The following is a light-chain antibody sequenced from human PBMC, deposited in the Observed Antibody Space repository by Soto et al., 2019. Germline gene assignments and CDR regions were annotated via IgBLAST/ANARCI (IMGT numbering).Light chain of an antibody. V-gene: IGKV3-15*01. Sequence: EIVLTQSPGTLSLSPGERATLSCRASQSVGSHLAWYQQRPGQAPRLLIHGASYRATGIPARFSGSGSGTEFTLTINSLQAEDCAVYYCQQYYNWPRTFGQGTRLEIK. CDR3: QQYYNWPRT. CDR2: GAS. CDR1: QSVGSH. J-gene: IGKJ5*01.